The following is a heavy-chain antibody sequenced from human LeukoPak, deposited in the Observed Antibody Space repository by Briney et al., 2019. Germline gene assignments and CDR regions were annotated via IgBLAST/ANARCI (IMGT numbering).Heavy chain of an antibody. J-gene: IGHJ6*03. CDR2: IYYSGST. CDR3: ARDIVVVPAVGDYYYYMDV. D-gene: IGHD2-2*01. CDR1: GGSISSYY. V-gene: IGHV4-59*01. Sequence: ASETLSLTCTVSGGSISSYYWSWIRQPPGKGLEWIGYIYYSGSTNYNPSLKSRVTISVDTSKNQFSLKLRSVTAADTAVYCCARDIVVVPAVGDYYYYMDVWGKGTTVTVSS.